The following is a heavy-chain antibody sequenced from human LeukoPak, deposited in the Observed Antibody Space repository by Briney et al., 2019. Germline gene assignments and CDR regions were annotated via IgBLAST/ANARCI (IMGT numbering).Heavy chain of an antibody. J-gene: IGHJ4*02. CDR2: IIPILGIA. CDR3: ARGVQVNTIFGVVPSRPFDY. Sequence: ASVKVSCKASGGTFSSYAISWVRQAPGQGLEWMGRIIPILGIANYAQKFQGRVTITADKSTSTAYMELSSLRSEDTAVYYCARGVQVNTIFGVVPSRPFDYWGQGTLVTVSS. CDR1: GGTFSSYA. V-gene: IGHV1-69*04. D-gene: IGHD3-3*01.